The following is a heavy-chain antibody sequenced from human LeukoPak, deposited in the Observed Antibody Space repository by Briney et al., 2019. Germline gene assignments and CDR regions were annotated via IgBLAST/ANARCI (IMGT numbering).Heavy chain of an antibody. J-gene: IGHJ5*02. CDR2: IKQDGREK. D-gene: IGHD6-13*01. Sequence: PGGSLRLSFSASGFTFISYWMSWVPQAPEKGLEWVANIKQDGREKYYMDSVKGRFTISRDKAKNSLYLQMNSLRAEDTAVYYCARDASRAAAGPFDPWGQGTMVTVSS. V-gene: IGHV3-7*01. CDR1: GFTFISYW. CDR3: ARDASRAAAGPFDP.